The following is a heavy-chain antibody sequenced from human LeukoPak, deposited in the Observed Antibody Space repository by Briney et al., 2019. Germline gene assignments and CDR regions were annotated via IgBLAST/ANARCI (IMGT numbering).Heavy chain of an antibody. CDR2: IYYSGST. CDR3: ARASGYYEYYFDY. CDR1: GGSISSYY. V-gene: IGHV4-59*01. D-gene: IGHD3-3*01. Sequence: SETLSLTCTVSGGSISSYYWSWIRQPPGKGLEWIGYIYYSGSTNYNPSLKSRGTISVDTSKNQFSLKLSSVTAADTAVYYCARASGYYEYYFDYWGQGTLVTVSS. J-gene: IGHJ4*02.